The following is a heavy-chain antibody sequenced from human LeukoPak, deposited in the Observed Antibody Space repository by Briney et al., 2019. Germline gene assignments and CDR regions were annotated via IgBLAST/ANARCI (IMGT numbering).Heavy chain of an antibody. CDR1: GFTFSSYS. Sequence: GGSLRLSCAASGFTFSSYSMNWVRQAPGMGPECVANINQDGSEKNYVDSVRGRFTISRDNARNSLYLQLNSLIAEDTAVYYCGRTGRLLESWGQGTLVTVSS. CDR2: INQDGSEK. V-gene: IGHV3-7*01. D-gene: IGHD3-9*01. CDR3: GRTGRLLES. J-gene: IGHJ4*02.